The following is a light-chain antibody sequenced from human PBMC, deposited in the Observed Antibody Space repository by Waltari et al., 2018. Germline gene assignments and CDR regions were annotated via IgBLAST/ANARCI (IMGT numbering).Light chain of an antibody. CDR3: AVWDDSRNDLV. Sequence: QSVVTQPPSASGTPGQRVTIPCSGGSSNAGTNTVTWYQQLPGAAPHLLLYIDNPRPSGVPDRFSGSKSGTSASLAISGLQSEDEADYYCAVWDDSRNDLVFGGGTKLTVL. CDR1: SSNAGTNT. V-gene: IGLV1-44*01. J-gene: IGLJ2*01. CDR2: IDN.